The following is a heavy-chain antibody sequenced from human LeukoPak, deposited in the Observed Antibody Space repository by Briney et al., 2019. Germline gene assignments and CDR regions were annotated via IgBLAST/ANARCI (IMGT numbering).Heavy chain of an antibody. J-gene: IGHJ4*02. Sequence: ASVKVSCKASGYTFTGYYMHSVRHAPGQGLEWMGWINPNSGGTNYAQKFQARVTMTRDTSISTAYMELSRLRSEDTAVYYCAGGDQLWLNRCYDYWGQGTLVTVSS. V-gene: IGHV1-2*02. CDR3: AGGDQLWLNRCYDY. CDR2: INPNSGGT. CDR1: GYTFTGYY. D-gene: IGHD5-18*01.